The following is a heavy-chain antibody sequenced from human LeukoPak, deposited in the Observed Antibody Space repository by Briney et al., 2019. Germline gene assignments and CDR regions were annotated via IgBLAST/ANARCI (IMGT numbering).Heavy chain of an antibody. D-gene: IGHD6-19*01. J-gene: IGHJ4*02. CDR2: ISADRVTT. Sequence: GGSLRLSSAAPGFTFWNYAMAWVRQAPGKGLDSVSVISADRVTTYYAHSVKGRFTIARDNSKNTLYLQMNSLRAEDTAVYYCAKKFGSSAWYVGFDSWGQGTLVTVSS. CDR3: AKKFGSSAWYVGFDS. CDR1: GFTFWNYA. V-gene: IGHV3-23*01.